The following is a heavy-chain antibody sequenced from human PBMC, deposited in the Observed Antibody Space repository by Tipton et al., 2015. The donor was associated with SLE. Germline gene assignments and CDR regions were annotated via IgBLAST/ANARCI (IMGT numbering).Heavy chain of an antibody. J-gene: IGHJ6*02. CDR3: ARGLLTWRGAIVGVDV. D-gene: IGHD2-21*01. CDR1: GDSISSGNYY. Sequence: TLSLTCSVSGDSISSGNYYWNWLRQAAGKGLEWIGRIYKTVNTDYNPSLSSRVTISVDTAKSQFSLRLTSVTAADTAVYYCARGLLTWRGAIVGVDVWGQGTTVTVSS. V-gene: IGHV4-61*02. CDR2: IYKTVNT.